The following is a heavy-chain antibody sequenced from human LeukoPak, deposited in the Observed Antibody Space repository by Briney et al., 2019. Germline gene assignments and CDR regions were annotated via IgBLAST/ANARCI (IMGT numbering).Heavy chain of an antibody. J-gene: IGHJ4*02. CDR2: ISGSGGST. D-gene: IGHD6-19*01. Sequence: GGSLRLSCAASGFTFSSYAMSWVRQAPGKGLEWVSAISGSGGSTYYADSVKGRLTISRDNSKNTPYLQMNSLRAEDTAVYYCAKAYSSGWSLFDYWGQGTLVTVSS. CDR3: AKAYSSGWSLFDY. V-gene: IGHV3-23*01. CDR1: GFTFSSYA.